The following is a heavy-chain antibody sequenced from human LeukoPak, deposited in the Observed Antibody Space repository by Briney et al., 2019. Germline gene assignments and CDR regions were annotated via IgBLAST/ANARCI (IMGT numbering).Heavy chain of an antibody. CDR3: ARAQHRGWGFDY. Sequence: GGSLRLSCTASGFSFSNYAMHWVRQAPGKGLEWVALIRHDGSNTFSADSMMGRFTISRHDSKNALYLQMNSLRSDDTAVYYCARAQHRGWGFDYWGQGTLVTVSS. V-gene: IGHV3-30*02. CDR1: GFSFSNYA. J-gene: IGHJ4*02. CDR2: IRHDGSNT. D-gene: IGHD1-26*01.